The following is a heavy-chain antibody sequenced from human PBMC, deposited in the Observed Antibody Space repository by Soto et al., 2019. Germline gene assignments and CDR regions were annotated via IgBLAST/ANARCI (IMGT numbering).Heavy chain of an antibody. V-gene: IGHV4-30-4*01. D-gene: IGHD1-1*01. Sequence: QVQLQESGPGLVKPSQPLSLTCSVSGGSISSGYYYWSWVRQPPGKGLEWIGNMYYSGNPYYNPALNSRLIISIDTYKNQFSLEVGSVTAADTAVYYCARSSLYGMDVWGQGTTVTVSS. CDR1: GGSISSGYYY. CDR3: ARSSLYGMDV. J-gene: IGHJ6*02. CDR2: MYYSGNP.